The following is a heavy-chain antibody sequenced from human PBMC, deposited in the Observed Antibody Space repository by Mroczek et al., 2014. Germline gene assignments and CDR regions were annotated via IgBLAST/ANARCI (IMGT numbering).Heavy chain of an antibody. CDR1: GFTFSSYA. Sequence: ESGGGVVQPGRSLRLSCAASGFTFSSYAMHWVRQAPGKGLECVALISYDGSNEYYADSVKGRFTISRDNSKNTLYLQMNSLRAEDTAVFYCLRGTYYDSLTGYYNHKTDPDYWGQGTLVTVSS. CDR2: ISYDGSNE. J-gene: IGHJ4*02. V-gene: IGHV3-30-3*01. CDR3: LRGTYYDSLTGYYNHKTDPDY. D-gene: IGHD3-9*01.